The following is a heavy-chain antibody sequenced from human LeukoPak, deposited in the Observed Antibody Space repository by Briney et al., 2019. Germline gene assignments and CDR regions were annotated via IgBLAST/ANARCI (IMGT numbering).Heavy chain of an antibody. CDR3: ASYYYDSSGFVH. CDR1: GYTFTGYY. J-gene: IGHJ4*02. D-gene: IGHD3-22*01. Sequence: ASVKVSCKASGYTFTGYYMHWVRQAPGQGLEWMGWINPNNGGTNYSQKFQGRVTMTRDTSISTAYMELSRLRSDDTAVYYCASYYYDSSGFVHWGQGTLVTVSS. CDR2: INPNNGGT. V-gene: IGHV1-2*02.